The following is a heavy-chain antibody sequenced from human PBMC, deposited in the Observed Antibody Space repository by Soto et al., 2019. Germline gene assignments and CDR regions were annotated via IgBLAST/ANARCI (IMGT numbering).Heavy chain of an antibody. CDR3: AKDRSIVLMVYAIGAFDY. J-gene: IGHJ4*02. V-gene: IGHV3-23*01. D-gene: IGHD2-8*01. Sequence: SLRLSCAASGFTFSSYAMSWVRQAPGKGLEWVSAISGSGGSTYYADSVKGRFTISRDNSKNTLYLQMNSLRAEDTAVYYCAKDRSIVLMVYAIGAFDYWGQGTLVTVSS. CDR1: GFTFSSYA. CDR2: ISGSGGST.